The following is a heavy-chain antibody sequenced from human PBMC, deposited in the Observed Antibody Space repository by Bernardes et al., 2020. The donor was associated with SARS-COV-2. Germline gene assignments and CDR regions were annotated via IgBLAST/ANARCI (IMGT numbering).Heavy chain of an antibody. D-gene: IGHD6-13*01. Sequence: ASVKVSCKASGYTFTSYGISWVRQAPGQGLEWMGWISAYNGNTNYAQKLQGRVTMTTDTSTSTAYMELRSLRSDDTAVYYCARDAFSAAAGSAVTYYYYGMDVWGQGTTVTVSS. CDR1: GYTFTSYG. V-gene: IGHV1-18*01. CDR3: ARDAFSAAAGSAVTYYYYGMDV. J-gene: IGHJ6*02. CDR2: ISAYNGNT.